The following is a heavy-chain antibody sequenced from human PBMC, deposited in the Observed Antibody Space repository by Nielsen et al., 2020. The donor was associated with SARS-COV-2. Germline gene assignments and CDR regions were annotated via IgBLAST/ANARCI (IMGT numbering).Heavy chain of an antibody. J-gene: IGHJ2*01. D-gene: IGHD6-19*01. CDR2: ISSTSTYI. CDR3: ARDPYSSGWHMGNWYFDL. CDR1: GFTFSSYS. Sequence: GGSLRLSCAASGFTFSSYSMNWVRQSPGKGLEWVSSISSTSTYIYYTDSVKGRFTVSRDNAKNSLSLQMNSLRVEDTAIYYCARDPYSSGWHMGNWYFDLWGRGALVTVSS. V-gene: IGHV3-21*01.